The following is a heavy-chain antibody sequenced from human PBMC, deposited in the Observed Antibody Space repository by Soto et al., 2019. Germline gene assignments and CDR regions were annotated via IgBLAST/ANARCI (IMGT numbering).Heavy chain of an antibody. CDR2: FRSKAYGGAT. J-gene: IGHJ5*02. D-gene: IGHD3-10*01. CDR3: TSQRITMVRGVIIIHWFDP. V-gene: IGHV3-49*03. Sequence: PGGSLRLSCTASGFTFGDYAMSWFRQAPGNGLEWVGFFRSKAYGGATEVAGSMKGRFSSSTDDSKSVAYLQMNSLSTEGTAVYYCTSQRITMVRGVIIIHWFDPWGQGTLVTVS. CDR1: GFTFGDYA.